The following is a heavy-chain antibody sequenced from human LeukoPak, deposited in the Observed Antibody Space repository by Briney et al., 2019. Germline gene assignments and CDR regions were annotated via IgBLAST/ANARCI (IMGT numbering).Heavy chain of an antibody. V-gene: IGHV1-2*02. CDR2: FNPHSGVT. J-gene: IGHJ4*02. D-gene: IGHD2-21*02. CDR1: GFTFTGYY. CDR3: VREGNELLTKNFDH. Sequence: GASVKVPCKASGFTFTGYYIHWVRQAPGQGLEWMGYFNPHSGVTSFPQKFQGRVTLTTDTSISTAYMELSSLISDDTAMYYCVREGNELLTKNFDHWGQGALVTVSS.